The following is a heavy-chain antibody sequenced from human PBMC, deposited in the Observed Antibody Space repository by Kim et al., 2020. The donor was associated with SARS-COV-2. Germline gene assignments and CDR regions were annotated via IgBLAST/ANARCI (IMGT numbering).Heavy chain of an antibody. V-gene: IGHV3-23*01. J-gene: IGHJ4*02. CDR2: ISGSGGST. CDR3: AKDRGLRRIVVVPAANYFDS. D-gene: IGHD2-2*01. Sequence: GGSLRLSCAASGFTFSSYAMSWVRQAPGKGLEWVSAISGSGGSTYYADSVKGRFTISRDNSKNTLYLQMNSLRAEDTAVYYCAKDRGLRRIVVVPAANYFDSWGQGTLVTVSS. CDR1: GFTFSSYA.